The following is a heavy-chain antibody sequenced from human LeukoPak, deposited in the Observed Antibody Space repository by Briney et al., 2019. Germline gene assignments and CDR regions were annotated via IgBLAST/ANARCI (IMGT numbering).Heavy chain of an antibody. Sequence: GGSLRLSCAASGFTFSTCAMHWVRQAPGKGLEWVAVISYDGGNKYYADSVKGRFTISRDSAKNSLYLQMNSLRAEDTAVYYCARYNGDYYYYYGMDVWGQGTTVTVSS. CDR3: ARYNGDYYYYYGMDV. V-gene: IGHV3-30-3*01. CDR1: GFTFSTCA. J-gene: IGHJ6*02. D-gene: IGHD4-17*01. CDR2: ISYDGGNK.